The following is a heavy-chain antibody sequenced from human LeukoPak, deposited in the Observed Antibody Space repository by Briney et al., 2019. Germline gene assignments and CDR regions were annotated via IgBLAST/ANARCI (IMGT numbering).Heavy chain of an antibody. Sequence: GASVKVSCKASGYTFTSYYMHWVRQAPGQGLEWMGIINPSGGSTSYAQKFQGRVTMTRDTSTSTVYMELSSLRSEDTAVYYCLVRDSRDSFVGYYYDSSGYYYFDYWGQGTLVTVSS. J-gene: IGHJ4*02. CDR3: LVRDSRDSFVGYYYDSSGYYYFDY. CDR1: GYTFTSYY. D-gene: IGHD3-22*01. CDR2: INPSGGST. V-gene: IGHV1-46*01.